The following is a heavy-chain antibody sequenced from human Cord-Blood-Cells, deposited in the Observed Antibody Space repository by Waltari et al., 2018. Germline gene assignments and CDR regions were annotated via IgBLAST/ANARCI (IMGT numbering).Heavy chain of an antibody. CDR1: GFTFSSYP. V-gene: IGHV3-30-3*01. CDR3: AREPYSSSWYSDY. D-gene: IGHD6-13*01. Sequence: QVQLVESGGGAVQPGRSLRLSCAASGFTFSSYPMPWVRQAPGKGLEWVAVISYDGSNKYYADSVKGRFTISRDNSKNTLYLQMNSLRAEDTAVYYCAREPYSSSWYSDYWGQGTLVTISS. CDR2: ISYDGSNK. J-gene: IGHJ4*02.